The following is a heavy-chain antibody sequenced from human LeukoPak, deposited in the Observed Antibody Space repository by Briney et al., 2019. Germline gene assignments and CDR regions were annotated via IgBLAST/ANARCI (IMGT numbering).Heavy chain of an antibody. CDR3: ARAPYSGYCSSTSCPVDWFDP. CDR2: IIPIFGTA. Sequence: ASVKVSCKASGGTFSSYAIGWVRQAPGQGLEWMGGIIPIFGTANYAQKFQGRVTITTGESTSTAYMELSSLRSEDTAVYYCARAPYSGYCSSTSCPVDWFDPWGQGTLVTVSS. J-gene: IGHJ5*02. D-gene: IGHD2-2*01. V-gene: IGHV1-69*05. CDR1: GGTFSSYA.